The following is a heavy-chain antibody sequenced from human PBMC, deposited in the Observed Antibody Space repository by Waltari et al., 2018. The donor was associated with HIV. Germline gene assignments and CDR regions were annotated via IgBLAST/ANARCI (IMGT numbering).Heavy chain of an antibody. D-gene: IGHD1-26*01. Sequence: QVQLVQSGAEVKKPGSSVKVSCKASGGTFRSYAISWVLQAPGQGLEWMGGIIPIFGTANYAQKFQGRVTITADESTSTAYMELSSLRSEDTAVYYCARDVEVGATAWFDPWGQGTLVTVSS. V-gene: IGHV1-69*12. CDR3: ARDVEVGATAWFDP. CDR1: GGTFRSYA. J-gene: IGHJ5*02. CDR2: IIPIFGTA.